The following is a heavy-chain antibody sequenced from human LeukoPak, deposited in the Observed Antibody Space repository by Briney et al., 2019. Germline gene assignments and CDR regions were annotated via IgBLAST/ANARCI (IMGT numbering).Heavy chain of an antibody. V-gene: IGHV4-59*01. CDR3: ARGAYVYYSDSSGYYYFDY. D-gene: IGHD3-22*01. Sequence: SETLSLTCTVSGVSISSYYWSWLRQPPGKGLEWIGYIYHSGSTNSNPSLKSRVTISVDTSKNQFSLKLSSVTAADTAVYYCARGAYVYYSDSSGYYYFDYWGQGTLVTVSS. J-gene: IGHJ4*02. CDR1: GVSISSYY. CDR2: IYHSGST.